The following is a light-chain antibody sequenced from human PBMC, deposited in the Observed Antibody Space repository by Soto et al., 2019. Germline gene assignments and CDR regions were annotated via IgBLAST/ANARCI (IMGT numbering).Light chain of an antibody. CDR1: ESTNNY. CDR3: QQYNTWRSIT. V-gene: IGKV3-15*01. Sequence: EIVMTQSPATLSVSQGERATLSCRASESTNNYLAWYQQKPGQAPRLLIDGASTRAAGIPPRFSGSGSGTEFTLTISSLQSEDFAVYYCQQYNTWRSITFGQGTRLEIK. CDR2: GAS. J-gene: IGKJ5*01.